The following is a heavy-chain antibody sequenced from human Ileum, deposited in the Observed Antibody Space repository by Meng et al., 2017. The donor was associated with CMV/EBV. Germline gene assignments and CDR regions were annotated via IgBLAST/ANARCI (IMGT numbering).Heavy chain of an antibody. Sequence: SETLSLTCTVSGASVNENYCSWIRQSPGKGLEWIGYISYGDFTNYHPSLKGRVTISVDTSQNQCSLILTSMSAADAAVYYCARGSGYSIYDDWGQGTLVTVSS. CDR1: GASVNENY. CDR3: ARGSGYSIYDD. J-gene: IGHJ4*02. V-gene: IGHV4-59*02. CDR2: ISYGDFT. D-gene: IGHD5/OR15-5a*01.